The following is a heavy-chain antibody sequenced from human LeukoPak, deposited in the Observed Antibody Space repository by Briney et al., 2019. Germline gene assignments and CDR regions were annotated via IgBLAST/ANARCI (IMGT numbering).Heavy chain of an antibody. Sequence: GGSLRLSCAASGFTFSSHAMHWVRQAPGKGLEWVAVISYDGSNKYYADSVKGRFTISRDNSKNTLYLQMNSLRAEDTAVYYCAREASELLTYFDYWGQGTLVTVSS. CDR2: ISYDGSNK. D-gene: IGHD3-16*01. CDR3: AREASELLTYFDY. V-gene: IGHV3-30-3*01. J-gene: IGHJ4*02. CDR1: GFTFSSHA.